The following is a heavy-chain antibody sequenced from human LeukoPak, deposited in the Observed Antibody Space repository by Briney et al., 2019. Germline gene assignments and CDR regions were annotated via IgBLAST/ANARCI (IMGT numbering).Heavy chain of an antibody. V-gene: IGHV4-38-2*02. CDR3: TRNNWFDP. CDR1: GYSISSGYY. J-gene: IGHJ5*02. Sequence: KPSETLSLTCTVSGYSISSGYYWGWIRQPPGKGLEWIGAISHSGSTNYNPSFSSRITISIDMSKNQLSLKLTSVTAADTAFYYCTRNNWFDPWGQGTLVTVSS. CDR2: ISHSGST.